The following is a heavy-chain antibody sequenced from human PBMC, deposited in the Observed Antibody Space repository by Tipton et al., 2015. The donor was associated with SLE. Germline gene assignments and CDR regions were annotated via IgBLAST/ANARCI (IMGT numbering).Heavy chain of an antibody. V-gene: IGHV4-4*07. CDR3: ARWYSGRGGLDY. J-gene: IGHJ4*02. Sequence: TLSLTCTVSGGSISSYYWNWIRQPAGKGLEWIGRIRTSGSTNYNPSLKSRVTMSVDTSENQLSLKLSSVTAADTAVYYCARWYSGRGGLDYWGQGTLVTVSS. CDR2: IRTSGST. CDR1: GGSISSYY. D-gene: IGHD1-26*01.